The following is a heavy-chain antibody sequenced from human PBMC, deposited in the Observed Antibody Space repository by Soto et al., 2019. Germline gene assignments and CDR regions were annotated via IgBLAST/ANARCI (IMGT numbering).Heavy chain of an antibody. CDR3: ARDHPNWYFDL. Sequence: SETLSLTCTVSTASVNSYYWSWIRQPAGKGLEWIGRLYANENTDYNPSLRSRVTISVDTKRQFSLKLSSVTAADTAVYYCARDHPNWYFDLWGRGTPVTVSS. J-gene: IGHJ2*01. CDR2: LYANENT. CDR1: TASVNSYY. V-gene: IGHV4-4*07.